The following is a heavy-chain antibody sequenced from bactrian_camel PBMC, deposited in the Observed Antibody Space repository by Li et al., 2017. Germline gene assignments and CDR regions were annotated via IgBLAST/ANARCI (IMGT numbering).Heavy chain of an antibody. CDR2: VSADGGYT. V-gene: IGHV3S42*01. CDR1: GFGFGRHA. CDR3: VKLPGAWDVGY. J-gene: IGHJ4*01. Sequence: QLVESGGGLVQPGGSLRLSCAASGFGFGRHAMSWVRQAPGKGLEWVSTVSADGGYTNYGDSVNGRFTVSKDNAKNTLSLQVNSLKTEDTAMYYCVKLPGAWDVGYWGQGTQVTVS.